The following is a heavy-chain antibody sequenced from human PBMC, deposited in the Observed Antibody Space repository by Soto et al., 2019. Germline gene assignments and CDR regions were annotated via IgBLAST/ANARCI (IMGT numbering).Heavy chain of an antibody. CDR3: ARYYGSGGSVYY. V-gene: IGHV4-31*03. Sequence: TLSLTCTVSGGSISSSGYYWSWIRQHPGKGLEWIGYIYFTGSTYHNPSLESRVIISVDTSKNQFSLKLGSVTAADTAVYYCARYYGSGGSVYYWGQGALVTVSS. J-gene: IGHJ4*02. D-gene: IGHD3-10*01. CDR1: GGSISSSGYY. CDR2: IYFTGST.